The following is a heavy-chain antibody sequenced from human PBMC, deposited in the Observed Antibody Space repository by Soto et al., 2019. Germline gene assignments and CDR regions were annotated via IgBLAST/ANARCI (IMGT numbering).Heavy chain of an antibody. V-gene: IGHV4-59*01. CDR3: AKYRRTEEEGYTLDY. J-gene: IGHJ4*02. CDR1: GDSISNYY. CDR2: IYYTGST. Sequence: SETLSLTCTVSGDSISNYYRSWIRQLPGKRLEWVGYIYYTGSTTYNPSLESRVTMSVDTSKNQFSLKLNSVNAADTAVYYCAKYRRTEEEGYTLDYWGRGTLVTVSS. D-gene: IGHD6-13*01.